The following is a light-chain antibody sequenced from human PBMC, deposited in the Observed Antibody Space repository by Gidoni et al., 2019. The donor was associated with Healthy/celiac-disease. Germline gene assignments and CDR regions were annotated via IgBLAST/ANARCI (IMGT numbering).Light chain of an antibody. CDR2: RNN. V-gene: IGLV1-47*01. J-gene: IGLJ3*02. Sequence: QSVLTQPPSASGTPGHRVTISCSGSSSNLGSNYVYWYQQLPGTAPKLLIYRNNQRPSGVPDRFSGSKSGTSASLAISGLRSEDEADYYCAAWDDSLSAWVFGGGTKLTVL. CDR3: AAWDDSLSAWV. CDR1: SSNLGSNY.